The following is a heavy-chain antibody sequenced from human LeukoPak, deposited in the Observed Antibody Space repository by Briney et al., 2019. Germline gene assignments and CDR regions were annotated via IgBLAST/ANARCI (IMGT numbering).Heavy chain of an antibody. J-gene: IGHJ3*02. D-gene: IGHD1-26*01. CDR1: GFTFSSYA. V-gene: IGHV3-23*01. CDR3: AKGGLEWELPPGDAFDI. CDR2: IRGSGGST. Sequence: PGGSLRLSCAASGFTFSSYAMSWVRQAPGKGLEWVSAIRGSGGSTYYADSVKGRFTISRDNSKNTLYLQMNSLRAEDTAVYYCAKGGLEWELPPGDAFDIWGQGTMVTVSS.